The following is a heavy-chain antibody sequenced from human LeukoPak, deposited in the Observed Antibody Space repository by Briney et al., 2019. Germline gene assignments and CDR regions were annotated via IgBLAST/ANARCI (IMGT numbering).Heavy chain of an antibody. J-gene: IGHJ4*02. CDR2: IKYDDSEN. V-gene: IGHV3-7*01. CDR3: ARITTNGYFEY. Sequence: QPGGSLRLSCAASGFTFSDYWMGWVRQAPGKGLEWVASIKYDDSENHHVDSVKGRFTVSRDNAKSSLYLQMNNLRAEDTAVYFCARITTNGYFEYWGQGTLVTVSS. D-gene: IGHD1-1*01. CDR1: GFTFSDYW.